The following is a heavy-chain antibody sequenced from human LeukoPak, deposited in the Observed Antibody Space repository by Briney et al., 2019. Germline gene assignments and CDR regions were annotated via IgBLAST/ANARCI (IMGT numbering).Heavy chain of an antibody. J-gene: IGHJ4*02. V-gene: IGHV4-59*01. Sequence: SETLSLTCSVSGGSMSSYYWSWIRQPPGKGLEWIGYIYYSGSTNYNPSLKSRVTISVDTSKNQFSLKLSSVTAADTAVYYCARVSPVRVTGGAFDYWGQGTLVTVSS. CDR3: ARVSPVRVTGGAFDY. D-gene: IGHD4-23*01. CDR1: GGSMSSYY. CDR2: IYYSGST.